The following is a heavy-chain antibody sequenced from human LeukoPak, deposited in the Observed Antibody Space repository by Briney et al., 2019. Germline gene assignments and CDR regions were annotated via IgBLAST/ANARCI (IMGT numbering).Heavy chain of an antibody. CDR2: INGDGSTT. CDR3: ARDYAGSPDY. CDR1: GFTFSTYW. D-gene: IGHD3-10*01. J-gene: IGHJ4*02. V-gene: IGHV3-74*03. Sequence: PGGSLRLSCTASGFTFSTYWINWVRQSPGKGLVWVALINGDGSTTTHADSVKGRFTISRDNAKNTAYLQVNRLRDEDTAVYFCARDYAGSPDYWGQGTLVTVSA.